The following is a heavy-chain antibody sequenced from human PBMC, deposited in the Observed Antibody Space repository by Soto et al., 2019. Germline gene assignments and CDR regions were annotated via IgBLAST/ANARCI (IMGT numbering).Heavy chain of an antibody. J-gene: IGHJ5*02. CDR3: ARCYYGSGNWFDP. CDR2: INHSGST. D-gene: IGHD3-10*01. V-gene: IGHV4-34*01. CDR1: GGSFSGYY. Sequence: SETLSLTCAVYGGSFSGYYWSWIRQPPGKGLEWIGEINHSGSTNYNPSLKSRVTISVDTSKNQFSLKLSSVTAADTAVYYCARCYYGSGNWFDPWGQG.